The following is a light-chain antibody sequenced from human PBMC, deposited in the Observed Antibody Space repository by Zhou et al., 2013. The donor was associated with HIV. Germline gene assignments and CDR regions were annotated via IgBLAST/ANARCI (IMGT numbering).Light chain of an antibody. CDR3: QHRSNWPPALT. Sequence: EIVLTQSPATLSLSPGERATLSCRASQTVTSNYVAWYQEKTGQAPRLLIFDASSRATGIPDRFSGSGSGTDFTLSISSLEPEDSAVYYCQHRSNWPPALTFGGGTKVEIK. CDR1: QTVTSNY. V-gene: IGKV3D-20*02. J-gene: IGKJ4*01. CDR2: DAS.